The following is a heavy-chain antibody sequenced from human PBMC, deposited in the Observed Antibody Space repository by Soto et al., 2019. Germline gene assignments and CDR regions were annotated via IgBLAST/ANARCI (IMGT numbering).Heavy chain of an antibody. CDR2: IKSKADGETT. J-gene: IGHJ4*02. Sequence: EVQLVESGGGLVKPGGSLGLSCAASGLTFKNVWMHWVRQAPGKGLEWVGRIKSKADGETTDYTEPVKGRFTISRDDSKNTLYLQMNSLKTEDTAVYYCDAYYDFWCGYTPLWGQGTLVTVSS. D-gene: IGHD3-3*01. CDR3: DAYYDFWCGYTPL. V-gene: IGHV3-15*07. CDR1: GLTFKNVW.